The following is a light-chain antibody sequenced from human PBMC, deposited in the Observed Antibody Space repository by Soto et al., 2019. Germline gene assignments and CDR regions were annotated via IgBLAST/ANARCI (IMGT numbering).Light chain of an antibody. Sequence: SYELTQPPSVSVSPGQTASITCSGDKLGDKYACWYQQKPGQSPVLVIYQDSKRPSGIPERFSGSNSGNTATLTISGTQAMYEADYYCQAWDRSYGFGTGTQLTVL. CDR3: QAWDRSYG. CDR2: QDS. V-gene: IGLV3-1*01. J-gene: IGLJ1*01. CDR1: KLGDKY.